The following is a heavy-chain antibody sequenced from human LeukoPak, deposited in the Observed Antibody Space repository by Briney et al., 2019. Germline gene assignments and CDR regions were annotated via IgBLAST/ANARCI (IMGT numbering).Heavy chain of an antibody. CDR2: IYYSGST. Sequence: SETLSLTCTVSGGSISSSSYYWGWIRQPPGKGLEWIGSIYYSGSTYYNPSLKSRVTISVDTSKNQFSLKLSSVTAADTAVYYCARRYYYDSGNWFDPWGQGTLVTVSS. CDR3: ARRYYYDSGNWFDP. D-gene: IGHD3-22*01. CDR1: GGSISSSSYY. V-gene: IGHV4-39*07. J-gene: IGHJ5*02.